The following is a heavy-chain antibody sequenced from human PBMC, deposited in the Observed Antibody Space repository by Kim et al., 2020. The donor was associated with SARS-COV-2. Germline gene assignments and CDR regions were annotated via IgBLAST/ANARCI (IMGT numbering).Heavy chain of an antibody. V-gene: IGHV4-39*07. J-gene: IGHJ4*02. CDR1: GGSISSSSYY. CDR2: IYYSGST. D-gene: IGHD3-10*01. CDR3: ASVAGGEYYFDY. Sequence: SETLSLTCTVSGGSISSSSYYWGWIRQPPGKGLEWIGSIYYSGSTYYNPSLKSRVTISVDTSKNQFSLKLSSVTAADTAVYYCASVAGGEYYFDYWGQGTLVTVSS.